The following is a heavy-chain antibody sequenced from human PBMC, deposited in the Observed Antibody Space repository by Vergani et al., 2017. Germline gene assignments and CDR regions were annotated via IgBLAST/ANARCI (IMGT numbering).Heavy chain of an antibody. Sequence: VQLVESGGGLVQPGGSLTLSCAASGFTFSGSAMHWVRQTSGKGLEWIGRIRDKTYNYATAYAVSVKGRFIISRDNSKNTLYLQMGSLRAEDMAVYYWARGSVDTAMVWTGNDYWGQGTLVTVSS. V-gene: IGHV3-73*02. J-gene: IGHJ4*02. CDR1: GFTFSGSA. CDR3: ARGSVDTAMVWTGNDY. CDR2: IRDKTYNYAT. D-gene: IGHD5-18*01.